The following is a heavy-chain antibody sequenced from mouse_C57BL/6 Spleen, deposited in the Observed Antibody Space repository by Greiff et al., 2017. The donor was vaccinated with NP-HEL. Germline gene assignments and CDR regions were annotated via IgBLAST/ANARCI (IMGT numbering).Heavy chain of an antibody. J-gene: IGHJ4*01. Sequence: EVQRVESGGDLVKPGGSLKLSCAASGFTFSSYGMFWVRQTPDKRLEWVATISSGGSYTYYPDSVKGRFTISRDNAKNTLYLQMSSLKSEDTAMYYCARRGIYDGYYDYAMDYWGQGTSVTVSS. CDR3: ARRGIYDGYYDYAMDY. CDR2: ISSGGSYT. V-gene: IGHV5-6*01. CDR1: GFTFSSYG. D-gene: IGHD2-3*01.